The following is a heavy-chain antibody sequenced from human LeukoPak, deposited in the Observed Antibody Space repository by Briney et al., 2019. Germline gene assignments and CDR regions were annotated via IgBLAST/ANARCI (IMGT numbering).Heavy chain of an antibody. J-gene: IGHJ4*02. Sequence: SETLSLTCTVSGGSISSGDYYWSWIRQPPGKGLEWIGYIYYSGSTYYNPSLKSRVTISVDTSKNQFSLKLSSVTAADTAVYYCASLGMGAATYFDYWGQGTLVTVSS. CDR1: GGSISSGDYY. CDR2: IYYSGST. D-gene: IGHD1-26*01. CDR3: ASLGMGAATYFDY. V-gene: IGHV4-30-4*01.